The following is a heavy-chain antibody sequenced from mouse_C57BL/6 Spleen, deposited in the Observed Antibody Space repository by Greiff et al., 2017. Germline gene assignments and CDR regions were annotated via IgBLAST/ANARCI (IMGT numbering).Heavy chain of an antibody. D-gene: IGHD1-1*02. Sequence: EVQVVESGGGLVKPGGSLKLSCAASGFTFSDYGMHWVRQAPEKGLEWVAYISSGSSTIYYADTVKGRFTISRDNAKNTLFLQMTSLRSEDTAMYYCARRGSYSYYYAMDYWGQGTSVTVSS. J-gene: IGHJ4*01. CDR1: GFTFSDYG. CDR3: ARRGSYSYYYAMDY. CDR2: ISSGSSTI. V-gene: IGHV5-17*01.